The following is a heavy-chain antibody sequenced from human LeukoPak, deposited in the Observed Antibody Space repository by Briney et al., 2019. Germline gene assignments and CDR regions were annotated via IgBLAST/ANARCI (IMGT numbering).Heavy chain of an antibody. V-gene: IGHV1-18*01. J-gene: IGHJ4*02. D-gene: IGHD6-19*01. CDR1: GYTFTSYG. Sequence: ASVKVSCKASGYTFTSYGISWVRQSPRQGLEWMVWISAYNGNTNYAQNLQGRVTMTTDTSTSTAYIKLRSLRSDDTAVYYCARTGYSSSDYWGQGTLVTVSS. CDR2: ISAYNGNT. CDR3: ARTGYSSSDY.